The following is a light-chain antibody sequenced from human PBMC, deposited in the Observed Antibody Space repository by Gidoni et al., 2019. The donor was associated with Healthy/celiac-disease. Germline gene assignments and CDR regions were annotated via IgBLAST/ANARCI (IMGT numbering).Light chain of an antibody. Sequence: SYVLTQPPSVSVAPGQTARIPCGGNNIGDKRVHWYQQRPGQAPVLVVYEDTDRPSGIPERFSGSNSGETATLTISRVEAGDEADYFCQVWDSDSEHSVVFGGGTKLTVV. CDR1: NIGDKR. CDR2: EDT. J-gene: IGLJ3*02. CDR3: QVWDSDSEHSVV. V-gene: IGLV3-21*02.